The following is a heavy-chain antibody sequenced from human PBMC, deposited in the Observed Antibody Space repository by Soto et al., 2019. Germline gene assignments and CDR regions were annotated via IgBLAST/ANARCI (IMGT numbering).Heavy chain of an antibody. CDR3: ARDSADIVVVPAAIPDAFDI. CDR1: GYTFTSYG. CDR2: ISAYNGNT. J-gene: IGHJ3*02. V-gene: IGHV1-18*01. D-gene: IGHD2-2*01. Sequence: ASVKVSCKASGYTFTSYGISWVRQAPGQGLEWMGWISAYNGNTNYAQKLQGRVTMTTDTSTSTAYMELRSLRSDDTAVYYCARDSADIVVVPAAIPDAFDIWGQGTMVTVSS.